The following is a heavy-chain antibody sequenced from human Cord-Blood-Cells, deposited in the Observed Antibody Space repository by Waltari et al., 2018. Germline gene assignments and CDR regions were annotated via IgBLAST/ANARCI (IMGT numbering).Heavy chain of an antibody. J-gene: IGHJ3*02. CDR3: ARGRVYDIVVVPAAKGAFDI. CDR1: GYSISSGYY. Sequence: QVQLQESGPGLAKPSETLSLTCTVSGYSISSGYYWGWIRQPPGKGLEWIGSIYHSGSTYYNPSLKSRVTISVDTSKNQFSLKLSSVTAADTAVYYCARGRVYDIVVVPAAKGAFDIWGQGTMVTVSS. V-gene: IGHV4-38-2*02. D-gene: IGHD2-2*01. CDR2: IYHSGST.